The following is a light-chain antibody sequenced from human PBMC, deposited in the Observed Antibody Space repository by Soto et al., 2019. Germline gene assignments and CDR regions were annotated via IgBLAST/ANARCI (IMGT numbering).Light chain of an antibody. Sequence: QPVLTQPPSASGTPGQRVTISCSGSSSNIGSNDVNWFQQLPGTAPKLLIYSNGQWPSGVPDRFSGSKSGTSASLAISGLQSEDEADYYCAAWDDSLNAVVFGGGTKLTVL. CDR1: SSNIGSND. J-gene: IGLJ2*01. CDR2: SNG. CDR3: AAWDDSLNAVV. V-gene: IGLV1-44*01.